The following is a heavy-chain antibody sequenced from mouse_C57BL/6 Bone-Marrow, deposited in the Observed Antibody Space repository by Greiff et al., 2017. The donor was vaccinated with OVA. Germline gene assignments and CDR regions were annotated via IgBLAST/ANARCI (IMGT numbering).Heavy chain of an antibody. J-gene: IGHJ3*01. V-gene: IGHV1-50*01. CDR1: GYTFTSYW. CDR2: IDPSDSYT. Sequence: QVQLQQPGAELVKPGASVKLSCKASGYTFTSYWMQWVKQRPGQGLEWIGEIDPSDSYTNYNQKFKGKATLTVDTSSSTAYMQLSSLTSEDTAVYYCARRKRAYYSNSLAYWGQGTLVTVSA. D-gene: IGHD2-5*01. CDR3: ARRKRAYYSNSLAY.